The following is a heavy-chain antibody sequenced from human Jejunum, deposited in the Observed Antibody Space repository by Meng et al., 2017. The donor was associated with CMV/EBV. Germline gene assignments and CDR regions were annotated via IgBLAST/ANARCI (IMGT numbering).Heavy chain of an antibody. J-gene: IGHJ4*02. Sequence: FTFSDYSMTGVRQAPGKGLEWVSYIDSSGSNMYYGDSVKGRFTISRDNAKNSLYLQMNSLIADDTAVYYCARDRDILTGPFFFDYWGQGTLVTVSS. D-gene: IGHD3-9*01. V-gene: IGHV3-11*04. CDR2: IDSSGSNM. CDR1: FTFSDYS. CDR3: ARDRDILTGPFFFDY.